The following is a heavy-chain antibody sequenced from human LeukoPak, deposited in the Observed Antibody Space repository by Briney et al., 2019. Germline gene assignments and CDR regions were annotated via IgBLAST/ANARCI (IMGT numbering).Heavy chain of an antibody. D-gene: IGHD3-10*01. CDR3: ARERGLWPSYSYAMEV. Sequence: PSETLSLTCTLSGGSMNTYYWSWIRQPAGKGLEWIGRIHTSGNGNYNPSLKSRVTVSVDKSKTQFSLTLRSATAADTGVYYCARERGLWPSYSYAMEVWGRGTTVTVSS. CDR1: GGSMNTYY. CDR2: IHTSGNG. V-gene: IGHV4-4*07. J-gene: IGHJ6*02.